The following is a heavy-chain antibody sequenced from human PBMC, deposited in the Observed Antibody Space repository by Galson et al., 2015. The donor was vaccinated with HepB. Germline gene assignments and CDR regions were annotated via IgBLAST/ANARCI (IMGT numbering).Heavy chain of an antibody. D-gene: IGHD3-10*01. V-gene: IGHV3-74*01. CDR1: GFTFTSYW. J-gene: IGHJ5*02. CDR3: ARDYYGSGSYLFLFDA. CDR2: INSDGSKT. Sequence: SLRLSCAASGFTFTSYWMHWVRHAPGKGLVWVSSINSDGSKTTYADSVKGRLTMSRDNAENTVSLQMNSLRADDTAVYYCARDYYGSGSYLFLFDAWGQGTLVSVSS.